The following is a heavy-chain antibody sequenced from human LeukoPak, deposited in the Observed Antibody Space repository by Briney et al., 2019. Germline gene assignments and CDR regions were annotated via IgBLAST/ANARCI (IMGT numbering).Heavy chain of an antibody. Sequence: PGGTLRLSCAASGFTFSSYGMSWVRQAPGKGLEWVSAISGSGGSTYYADSVKGRFTISRDNSKNTLYLQMNSLRAEDTAVYYCARRPSFVNGDYGDAFDIWGQGTMVTVSS. CDR2: ISGSGGST. V-gene: IGHV3-23*01. CDR3: ARRPSFVNGDYGDAFDI. D-gene: IGHD4-17*01. J-gene: IGHJ3*02. CDR1: GFTFSSYG.